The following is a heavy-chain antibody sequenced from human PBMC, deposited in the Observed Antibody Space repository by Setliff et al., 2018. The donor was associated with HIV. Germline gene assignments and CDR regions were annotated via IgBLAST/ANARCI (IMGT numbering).Heavy chain of an antibody. CDR3: AKDKVGWSSGYFDY. Sequence: GSLRLSCAASGITVSSNYMIWVRQAPGKGPEWVSVIYSGGSTYYADSVKGRFTISRDNSKNTLYLQMNSLRAEDTAVYYCAKDKVGWSSGYFDYWGQGTLVTVSS. J-gene: IGHJ4*02. CDR1: GITVSSNY. V-gene: IGHV3-53*05. D-gene: IGHD3-22*01. CDR2: IYSGGST.